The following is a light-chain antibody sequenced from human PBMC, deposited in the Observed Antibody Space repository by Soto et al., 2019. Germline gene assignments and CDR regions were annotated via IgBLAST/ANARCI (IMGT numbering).Light chain of an antibody. J-gene: IGKJ2*02. CDR3: QQSYSTPPCT. V-gene: IGKV1-39*01. CDR2: AAS. Sequence: DIQMTQSPSSLSASVGVRVTITCGASRSISSYLNWYQQKPGKAPKLLIYAASSLQSGVPSRFSGSGSGTDFTLTISSLQPEDFATYYCQQSYSTPPCTFGQGTKLEIK. CDR1: RSISSY.